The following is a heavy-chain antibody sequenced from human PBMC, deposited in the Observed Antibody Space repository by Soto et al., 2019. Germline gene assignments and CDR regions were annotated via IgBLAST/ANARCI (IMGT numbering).Heavy chain of an antibody. D-gene: IGHD5-12*01. Sequence: PGGSLRLSCEASGFTFGSYAMTWVRQAPGKGLEWVSSISGSGGNTYYADSVKGRFTMSRDNSKNTLYPQMNSLRAEDTALYYCAKKVKDGYNYGFDYWGQGTLVTVSS. J-gene: IGHJ4*02. CDR2: ISGSGGNT. V-gene: IGHV3-23*01. CDR3: AKKVKDGYNYGFDY. CDR1: GFTFGSYA.